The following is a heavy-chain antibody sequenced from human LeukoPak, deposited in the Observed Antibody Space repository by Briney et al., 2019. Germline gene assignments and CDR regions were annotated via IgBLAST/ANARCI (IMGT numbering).Heavy chain of an antibody. D-gene: IGHD2-15*01. CDR1: GGSIISSDYR. V-gene: IGHV4-39*01. CDR3: ARHCCSGPAKRVFDI. J-gene: IGHJ3*02. Sequence: SETLSPTCTVSGGSIISSDYRWGWVRQPPGKGLEWIGTISYSGNTDYNPSLRRRVTISVDTSNNQFSLRLGSVTAADTAVYHCARHCCSGPAKRVFDIWGQGTMVTVSS. CDR2: ISYSGNT.